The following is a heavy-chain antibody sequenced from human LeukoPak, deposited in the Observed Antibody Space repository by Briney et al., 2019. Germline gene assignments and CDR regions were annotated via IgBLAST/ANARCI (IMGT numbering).Heavy chain of an antibody. J-gene: IGHJ6*03. CDR2: IYYSGST. CDR1: GGSISSGDYY. V-gene: IGHV4-30-4*08. CDR3: VTGTLTMVRGVRYYYYYMDV. Sequence: SQTLSLTCTVSGGSISSGDYYWSWIRQPPGKGLEWIGYIYYSGSTYYNPSLKSRVTISVDTSKNQFSLKLSSVTAADTAVYYCVTGTLTMVRGVRYYYYYMDVWGKGTTVTVSS. D-gene: IGHD3-10*01.